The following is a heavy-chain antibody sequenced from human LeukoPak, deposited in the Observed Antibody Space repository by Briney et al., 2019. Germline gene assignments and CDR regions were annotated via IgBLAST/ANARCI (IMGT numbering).Heavy chain of an antibody. J-gene: IGHJ4*02. CDR1: GFTFSSNY. CDR3: ARAVVVPAAMEGTFDY. CDR2: IYSGGST. D-gene: IGHD2-2*01. Sequence: PGGSLRLSCAASGFTFSSNYMSWVRQAPGKGLEWVSVIYSGGSTYYADSVKGRFTISRDNSKNTLYLQMNSLRAEDTAVYYCARAVVVPAAMEGTFDYWGQGTLVTVSS. V-gene: IGHV3-66*02.